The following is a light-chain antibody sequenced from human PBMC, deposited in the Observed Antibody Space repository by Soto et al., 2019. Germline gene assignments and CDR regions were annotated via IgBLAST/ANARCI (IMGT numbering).Light chain of an antibody. CDR1: QSVGSN. J-gene: IGKJ1*01. V-gene: IGKV3-15*01. CDR3: QQYNNWPPDRT. CDR2: GAS. Sequence: EIVMTQSPATLSVSPGERATLSCRASQSVGSNLAWYQQKPSQAPRLLIYGASTRATGIPARFSGSWSGTEFTLTISSMQSEVFAIYFCQQYNNWPPDRTFGQGTKVEIK.